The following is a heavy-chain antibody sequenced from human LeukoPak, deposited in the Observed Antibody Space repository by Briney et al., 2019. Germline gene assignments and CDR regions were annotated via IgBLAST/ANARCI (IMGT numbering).Heavy chain of an antibody. CDR3: ARDLAYSRLDY. D-gene: IGHD5-18*01. V-gene: IGHV3-7*01. CDR1: GLTFSSSW. CDR2: INPDGNKK. J-gene: IGHJ4*02. Sequence: GGSLRLSCAVSGLTFSSSWMDWVRQAPGKGLEWVASINPDGNKKYSADSVKGRFTTSRDNAENSLYLQMNSLRVEDTAFYYCARDLAYSRLDYWGQGMLVTVSS.